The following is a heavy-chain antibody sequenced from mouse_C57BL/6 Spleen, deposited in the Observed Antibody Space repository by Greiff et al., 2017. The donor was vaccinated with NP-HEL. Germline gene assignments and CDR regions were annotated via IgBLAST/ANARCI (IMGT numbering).Heavy chain of an antibody. J-gene: IGHJ2*01. Sequence: VQLQQPGAELVKPGASVKLSCKASGYTFTSYWMQWVKQRPGQGLEWIGEIDPSDSYTNYNQKFKGKATLTVDTSSSTAYMQLSSLTSEDSAVYYCARSGTGTYYFDYWGQGTTLTVSS. D-gene: IGHD4-1*01. CDR2: IDPSDSYT. V-gene: IGHV1-50*01. CDR3: ARSGTGTYYFDY. CDR1: GYTFTSYW.